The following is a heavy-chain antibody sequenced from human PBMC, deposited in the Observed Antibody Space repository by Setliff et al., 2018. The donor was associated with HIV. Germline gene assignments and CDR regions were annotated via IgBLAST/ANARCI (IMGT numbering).Heavy chain of an antibody. CDR3: ARMRGGHNIREGAFDI. V-gene: IGHV1-18*01. CDR2: ISAYNGNT. CDR1: GYIFNSFG. D-gene: IGHD1-20*01. Sequence: ASVKVSCKASGYIFNSFGISWVRQAPGQGLEWMGWISAYNGNTNYAQKLQGRVTMATDTGTRTAYMELRSLRSDDTAMYYCARMRGGHNIREGAFDIWGQGTMVTVSS. J-gene: IGHJ3*02.